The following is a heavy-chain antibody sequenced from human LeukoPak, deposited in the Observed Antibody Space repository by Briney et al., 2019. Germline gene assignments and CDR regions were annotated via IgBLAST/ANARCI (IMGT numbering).Heavy chain of an antibody. V-gene: IGHV1-2*06. D-gene: IGHD2-21*02. CDR2: INPYNGGT. CDR3: ARVSYCGGDCSSKYYYGLDV. J-gene: IGHJ6*02. CDR1: GYTFTGYY. Sequence: ASVKVSCKTSGYTFTGYYIHWVRQAPGQGPKWIGRINPYNGGTNYPQKFQGRVTMTRDTSISTVYMELSDLRSDDSAVYYCARVSYCGGDCSSKYYYGLDVWGQGSTVTVSS.